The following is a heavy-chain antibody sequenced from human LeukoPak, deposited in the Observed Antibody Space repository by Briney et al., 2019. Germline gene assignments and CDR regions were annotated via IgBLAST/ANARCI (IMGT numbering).Heavy chain of an antibody. CDR2: VYYSGST. CDR1: SGSITTYY. CDR3: ATLTIDSSSGWYFRS. J-gene: IGHJ4*02. D-gene: IGHD6-19*01. V-gene: IGHV4-59*01. Sequence: ASETLSLTCTVSSGSITTYYWSWIRQAPGKGLEWLGYVYYSGSTNYNPSVESRLTMSAEVPKSRLSLELSSVTAGDTGLYFCATLTIDSSSGWYFRSWGQGTLVTVSS.